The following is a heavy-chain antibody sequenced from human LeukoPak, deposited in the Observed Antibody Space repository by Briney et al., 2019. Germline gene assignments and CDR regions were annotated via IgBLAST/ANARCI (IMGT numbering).Heavy chain of an antibody. V-gene: IGHV4-4*07. J-gene: IGHJ5*02. CDR1: GGSISSYY. CDR3: ARQIIARHNWFDP. D-gene: IGHD3-16*02. CDR2: IYTSGTT. Sequence: SETLSLTCTVSGGSISSYYWSWIRQPAGKGLEWIGRIYTSGTTHYNPSLKSRVTMSVDTSKNQFSLKLRSVTATDTAVYYCARQIIARHNWFDPWGQGTLVIVSS.